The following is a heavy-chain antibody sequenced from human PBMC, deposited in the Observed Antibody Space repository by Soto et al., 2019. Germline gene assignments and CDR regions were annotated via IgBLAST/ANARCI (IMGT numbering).Heavy chain of an antibody. CDR3: ARGGVFPGTASYDY. Sequence: ASVKVSCKASGGTISTYAITWVRQAPGQGLEWMGMIIPISGTTNYAQKFQGRVTITADESTTTAYMDLSSLRSDDTAVYYCARGGVFPGTASYDYWGQGTLVTVSS. CDR2: IIPISGTT. D-gene: IGHD1-7*01. CDR1: GGTISTYA. V-gene: IGHV1-69*13. J-gene: IGHJ4*02.